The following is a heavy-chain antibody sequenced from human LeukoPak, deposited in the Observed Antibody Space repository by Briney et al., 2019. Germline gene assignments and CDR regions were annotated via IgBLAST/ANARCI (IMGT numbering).Heavy chain of an antibody. CDR2: IRASGGLR. D-gene: IGHD4-17*01. Sequence: GGSLRLSCAASGFTFKDYAMMWVRQAPGRGLEWVSAIRASGGLRFYADSVKGRFTISRDNSKSTLYLQMNSLRAADTAVYYCARDPNGDYIGAFDMCGQGTKVTVSS. V-gene: IGHV3-23*01. CDR3: ARDPNGDYIGAFDM. J-gene: IGHJ3*02. CDR1: GFTFKDYA.